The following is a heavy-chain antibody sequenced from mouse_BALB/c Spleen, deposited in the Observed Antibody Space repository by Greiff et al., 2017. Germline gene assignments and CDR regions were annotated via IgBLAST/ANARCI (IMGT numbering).Heavy chain of an antibody. V-gene: IGHV5-12-2*01. Sequence: EVNVVESGGGLVQPGGSLKLSCAASGFTFSSYTMSWVRQTPEKRLEWVAYISNGGGSTYYPDTVKGRFTISRDNAKNTLYLQMSSLKSEDTAMYYCARGDYGSPWFAYWGQGTLVTVSA. J-gene: IGHJ3*01. CDR2: ISNGGGST. D-gene: IGHD1-1*01. CDR3: ARGDYGSPWFAY. CDR1: GFTFSSYT.